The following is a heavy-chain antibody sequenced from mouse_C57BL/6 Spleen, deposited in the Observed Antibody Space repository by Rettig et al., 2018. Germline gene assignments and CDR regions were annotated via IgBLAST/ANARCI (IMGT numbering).Heavy chain of an antibody. CDR2: YT. D-gene: IGHD2-3*01. CDR3: AREDGYWFAY. Sequence: YTKYNQKFKDKATLTADKSSSTAYMQLSSLTYEDSAVYYCAREDGYWFAYWGQGTLVTVSA. J-gene: IGHJ3*01. V-gene: IGHV1-7*01.